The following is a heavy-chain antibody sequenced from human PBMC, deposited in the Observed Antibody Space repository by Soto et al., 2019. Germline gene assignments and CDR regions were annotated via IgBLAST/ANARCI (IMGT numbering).Heavy chain of an antibody. D-gene: IGHD3-22*01. CDR1: GYTFTSYG. Sequence: ASVKVSCKASGYTFTSYGISWVRQAPGQGLGWMGWISAYNGNTNYAQKLQGRVTMTTDTSTSTAYMELRSLRSDDTAVYYCARVPPPYYYDSSGYPKSRWFDPWGQGTLVTVSS. CDR3: ARVPPPYYYDSSGYPKSRWFDP. V-gene: IGHV1-18*04. J-gene: IGHJ5*02. CDR2: ISAYNGNT.